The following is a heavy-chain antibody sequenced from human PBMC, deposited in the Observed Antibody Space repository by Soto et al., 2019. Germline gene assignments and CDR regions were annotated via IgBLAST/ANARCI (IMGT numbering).Heavy chain of an antibody. CDR1: GYTFTSYY. J-gene: IGHJ6*02. D-gene: IGHD2-2*01. CDR2: INPSGGST. Sequence: ASVKVSCKASGYTFTSYYMHWVRQAPGQGLEWMGIINPSGGSTSYAQKFQGRVTMTRDTSTSTVYMELSSLRSEDTAVYYCARDEYCSSTSCYAGIGGYYGMDVWGQGTTVTVSS. V-gene: IGHV1-46*03. CDR3: ARDEYCSSTSCYAGIGGYYGMDV.